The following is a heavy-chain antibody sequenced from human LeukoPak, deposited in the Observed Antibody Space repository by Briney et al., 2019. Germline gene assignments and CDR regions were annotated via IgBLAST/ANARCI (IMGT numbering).Heavy chain of an antibody. CDR2: TVGGRPDT. Sequence: PGGSLRLSCAASKVTFSSYEMNWVRQAPGKGLEWVSATVGGRPDTYHADSVRGRFTVSRDNSMNTLYLQMNSLRVEDTAVYYCTKAPVRSCTGTFCYPFDYWGQGILVTVSS. D-gene: IGHD2-8*02. V-gene: IGHV3-23*01. J-gene: IGHJ4*02. CDR1: KVTFSSYE. CDR3: TKAPVRSCTGTFCYPFDY.